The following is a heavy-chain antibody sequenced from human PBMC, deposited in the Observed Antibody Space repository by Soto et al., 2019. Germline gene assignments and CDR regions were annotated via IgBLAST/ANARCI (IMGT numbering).Heavy chain of an antibody. CDR1: GFIVSSNY. J-gene: IGHJ6*02. CDR2: IYSGGNT. CDR3: ARDDYGLDV. V-gene: IGHV3-53*01. Sequence: PGGSVRLSGVASGFIVSSNYMSWVRQAPGKGLEWVSVIYSGGNTYYAESVKGRFTISRDNSKNTLYLQMNSLTVEDTAVYYCARDDYGLDVWGQGTTVTVSS.